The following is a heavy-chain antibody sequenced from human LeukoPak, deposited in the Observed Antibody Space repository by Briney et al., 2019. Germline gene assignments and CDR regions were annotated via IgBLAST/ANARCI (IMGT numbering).Heavy chain of an antibody. CDR2: IYTHGTT. D-gene: IGHD1-7*01. CDR1: AFTVSSNY. J-gene: IGHJ2*01. V-gene: IGHV3-53*01. CDR3: ARVGNWDSWYFDL. Sequence: PGGSLRLSCAASAFTVSSNYMSWVRQAPGKGLEWVSVIYTHGTTYYADSVKGRFTISRDNSKNTLYLQMNSLRAEDTAVYYCARVGNWDSWYFDLWGRGTLVTVSS.